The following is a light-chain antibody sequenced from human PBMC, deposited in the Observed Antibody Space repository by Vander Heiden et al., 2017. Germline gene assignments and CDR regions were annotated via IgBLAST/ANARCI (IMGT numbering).Light chain of an antibody. CDR3: QQANSYPIT. CDR1: QGIGSW. Sequence: DIQMTQSPFSVSASVGDRVTISCRASQGIGSWLAWFQQKPGKAPKLLIYAASSLQSGVPSRFSGSGSGTVFTLTISSLHPEDFATYYCQQANSYPITFGQGTRLEIK. J-gene: IGKJ5*01. V-gene: IGKV1-12*01. CDR2: AAS.